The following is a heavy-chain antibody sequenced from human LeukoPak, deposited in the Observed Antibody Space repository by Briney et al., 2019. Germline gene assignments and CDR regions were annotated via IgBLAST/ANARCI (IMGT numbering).Heavy chain of an antibody. D-gene: IGHD2-2*01. V-gene: IGHV1-69*01. J-gene: IGHJ4*02. Sequence: SVKVSCKASGGTFSSYAISWVRQAPGQGLEWMGGIIPIFGTANYAQKFQGRVAITADESTTTAYMELSSLRSEDTAMYYCAFRYCSSVTCGRVPAVYWGQGTLVTVSS. CDR1: GGTFSSYA. CDR3: AFRYCSSVTCGRVPAVY. CDR2: IIPIFGTA.